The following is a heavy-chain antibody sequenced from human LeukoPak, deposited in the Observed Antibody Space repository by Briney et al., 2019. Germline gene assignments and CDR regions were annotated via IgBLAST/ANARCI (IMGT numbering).Heavy chain of an antibody. CDR1: GGSISSSYYY. J-gene: IGHJ4*02. Sequence: SETLSLTCTVSGGSISSSYYYWGWIRQPPGKGLEWIGYIYYSGSTNYNPSLKSRVTISVDTSKNQFSLKLSSVTAADTAVYYCARGIDTDMVTCETDYYDSSGYHYFDYWGQGTLVTVSS. D-gene: IGHD3-22*01. CDR3: ARGIDTDMVTCETDYYDSSGYHYFDY. V-gene: IGHV4-61*05. CDR2: IYYSGST.